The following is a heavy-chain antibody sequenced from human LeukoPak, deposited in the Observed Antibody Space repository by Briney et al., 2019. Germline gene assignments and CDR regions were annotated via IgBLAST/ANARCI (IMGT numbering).Heavy chain of an antibody. CDR2: IYHSGST. CDR1: GYSISSGYY. D-gene: IGHD4-17*01. V-gene: IGHV4-38-2*01. Sequence: SETLSLTCAVSGYSISSGYYWGWIRQPPGKGLEWIGSIYHSGSTYYNPSLKSQVTISVDTSKNQFSLKLSSVTAADTAVYYCARQYGDYVYFDYWGQGTLVTVSS. J-gene: IGHJ4*02. CDR3: ARQYGDYVYFDY.